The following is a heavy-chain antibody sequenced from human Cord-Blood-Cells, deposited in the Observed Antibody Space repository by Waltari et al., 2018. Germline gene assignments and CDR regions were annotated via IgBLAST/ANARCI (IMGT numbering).Heavy chain of an antibody. CDR2: FDPEDGET. J-gene: IGHJ6*02. Sequence: QVQLVQSGAEVKKPGASVKVHCKVSGYTLTELSMHCVRQAPGKGLEWMGGFDPEDGETIYAQKFQGRVTMTEDTSTDTAYMELSSLRSEDTAVYYCATLGYCSSTSCYFGMDVWGQGTTVTVSS. V-gene: IGHV1-24*01. D-gene: IGHD2-2*01. CDR1: GYTLTELS. CDR3: ATLGYCSSTSCYFGMDV.